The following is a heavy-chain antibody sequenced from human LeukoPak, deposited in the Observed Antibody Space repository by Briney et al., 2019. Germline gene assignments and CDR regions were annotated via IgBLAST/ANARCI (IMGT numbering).Heavy chain of an antibody. CDR3: ARADYSGSYWGVDYFDY. Sequence: PSETLSLTCAVYGGSFSGYYWSWIRQPPGKGLEWIGGINHSGSTNYNPSLKSRVTISVDTSKNQFSLKLSSVTAADTAVYYCARADYSGSYWGVDYFDYWGQGTLVTVSS. D-gene: IGHD1-26*01. CDR1: GGSFSGYY. CDR2: INHSGST. V-gene: IGHV4-34*01. J-gene: IGHJ4*02.